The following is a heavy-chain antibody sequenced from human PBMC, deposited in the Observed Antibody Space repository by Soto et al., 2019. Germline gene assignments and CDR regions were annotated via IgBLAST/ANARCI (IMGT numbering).Heavy chain of an antibody. CDR2: IYYSGST. CDR1: GGSISSSSYY. D-gene: IGHD4-17*01. J-gene: IGHJ4*02. CDR3: ARHDLAVTLLFDY. Sequence: PSETLSLTCTVSGGSISSSSYYWGWIRQPPGKGLEWIGSIYYSGSTYYNPSLKSRVTISVDTSKSQFSLKLSSVTAADTAVYYCARHDLAVTLLFDYWGQGTLVTVSS. V-gene: IGHV4-39*01.